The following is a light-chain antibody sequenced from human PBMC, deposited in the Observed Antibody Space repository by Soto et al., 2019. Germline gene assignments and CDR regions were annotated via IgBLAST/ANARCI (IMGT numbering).Light chain of an antibody. J-gene: IGLJ7*01. Sequence: QSALAQPLSVSGSPVQSVTLSCPGTSSDVGGYDFVSWYQQYPGKAPKLIIFDVTERTSGVPDRFSGSKSGNSASLTISGLQAEYEAYYYCSSYAGSYILGVFGGGTQLTVL. CDR1: SSDVGGYDF. V-gene: IGLV2-11*01. CDR2: DVT. CDR3: SSYAGSYILGV.